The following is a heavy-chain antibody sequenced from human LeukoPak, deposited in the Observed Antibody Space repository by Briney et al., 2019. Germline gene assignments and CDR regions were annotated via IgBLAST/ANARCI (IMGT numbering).Heavy chain of an antibody. CDR1: GFTFDDYA. CDR2: ISGDGGST. V-gene: IGHV3-43*02. CDR3: AKAPYYDSSGYYSPSAYFQH. D-gene: IGHD3-22*01. Sequence: GGSLRLSCAASGFTFDDYAMHWVRHAPGKGLEWVSLISGDGGSTYYADSVKGRFTISRDNSKNSLYLQMNSLRTEDTALYYCAKAPYYDSSGYYSPSAYFQHWGQGTLVTVSS. J-gene: IGHJ1*01.